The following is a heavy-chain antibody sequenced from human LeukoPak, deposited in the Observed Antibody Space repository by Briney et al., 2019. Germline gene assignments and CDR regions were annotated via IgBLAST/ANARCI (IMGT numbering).Heavy chain of an antibody. D-gene: IGHD3-9*01. CDR3: AKDLRWRYFDWLLSPPDFDY. CDR1: GFTFSSYA. V-gene: IGHV3-23*01. CDR2: ISGSGGST. Sequence: GGSLRLSCAASGFTFSSYAMSWVRQAPGKGLEWVSAISGSGGSTYYADSVKGRFTISRDNSKNTLYLQMNSLRAEDTAVYYCAKDLRWRYFDWLLSPPDFDYWGQGTLVTVSS. J-gene: IGHJ4*02.